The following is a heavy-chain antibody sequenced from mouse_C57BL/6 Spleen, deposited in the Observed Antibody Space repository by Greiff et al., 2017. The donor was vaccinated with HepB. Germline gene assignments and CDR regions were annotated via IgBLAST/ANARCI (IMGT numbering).Heavy chain of an antibody. D-gene: IGHD2-2*01. CDR3: ARRGGYRYAMDY. CDR1: GYTFTSYW. CDR2: IDPSDSYT. V-gene: IGHV1-50*01. J-gene: IGHJ4*01. Sequence: VKLQQPGAELVKPGASVKLSCKASGYTFTSYWMQWVKQRPGQGLEWIGEIDPSDSYTNYNQKFKGKATLTVDTSSSTAYMQLSSLTSEDSAVYYCARRGGYRYAMDYWGQGTSVTVSS.